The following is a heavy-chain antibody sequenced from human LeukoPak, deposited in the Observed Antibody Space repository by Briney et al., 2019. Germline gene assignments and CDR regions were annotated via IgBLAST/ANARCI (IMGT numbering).Heavy chain of an antibody. CDR2: IKIKSDGGTT. CDR1: GFTFSDAR. V-gene: IGHV3-15*01. J-gene: IGHJ5*02. D-gene: IGHD3-16*01. Sequence: PGGSLRLSCAASGFTFSDARMSWVRQAPGKGLEWVGRIKIKSDGGTTDYAAPVKGRFTISRDDSKNMLYLQMNSLTTEDTAVYYCVTDKVESIRSYRFAPWGQGTLVTVSS. CDR3: VTDKVESIRSYRFAP.